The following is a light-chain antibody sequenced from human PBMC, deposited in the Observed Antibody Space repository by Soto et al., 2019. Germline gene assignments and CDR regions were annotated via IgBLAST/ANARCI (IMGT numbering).Light chain of an antibody. J-gene: IGLJ1*01. CDR1: SSDICGGYY. V-gene: IGLV2-14*01. CDR3: CTYKRTSXHYF. CDR2: EVR. Sequence: QSSLSQPASGSGSPEQSITISCTGTSSDICGGYYLSWYQQRPGKSPKLMIYEVRYRPSGFSNRFSGSKSVNTASLTIPGLQDEDEDDYYCCTYKRTSXHYFVGRGIKVXV.